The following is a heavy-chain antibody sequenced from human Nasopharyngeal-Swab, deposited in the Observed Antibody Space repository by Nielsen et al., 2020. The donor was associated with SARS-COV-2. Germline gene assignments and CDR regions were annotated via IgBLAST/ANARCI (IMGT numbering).Heavy chain of an antibody. CDR2: IIPVFGTT. CDR1: GGTFNSYA. CDR3: ARESGSSQYSAYYMDV. V-gene: IGHV1-69*06. J-gene: IGHJ6*03. D-gene: IGHD2-15*01. Sequence: SVKVSCKPSGGTFNSYAFSWVRQAPGQGLEWMGRIIPVFGTTSYAQDFQGRVTITADKSTATAYMQLSSLRSEDTAVYYCARESGSSQYSAYYMDVWGKGTAVTASS.